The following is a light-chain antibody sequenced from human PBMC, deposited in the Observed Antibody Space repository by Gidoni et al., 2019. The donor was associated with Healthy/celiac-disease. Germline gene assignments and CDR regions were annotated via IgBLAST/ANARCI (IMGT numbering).Light chain of an antibody. V-gene: IGKV3-20*01. CDR1: QSVSSSY. Sequence: EIVLTQSPGTLSLSPGERATLSCRASQSVSSSYLAWYQQKPGQAPRRLIYGASSRDPGIPDRFSGSGSGTDFTLTISRLEPEDFAVYYCQQYGSSPTFGQGTKVEIK. CDR3: QQYGSSPT. J-gene: IGKJ1*01. CDR2: GAS.